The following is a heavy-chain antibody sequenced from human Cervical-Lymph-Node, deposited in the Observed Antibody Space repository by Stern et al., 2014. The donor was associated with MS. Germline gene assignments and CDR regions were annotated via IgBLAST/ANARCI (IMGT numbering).Heavy chain of an antibody. D-gene: IGHD3-16*01. J-gene: IGHJ4*02. CDR2: ITVYNGNT. Sequence: VQLVESGAEVKKPGASVNVSCKASGYTFSSFAITWVRQAPGQGLEWMGTITVYNGNTNYAQRVQDRVPMTTDTPTNTAYREVRTLRSDDTAVYYWARGWGNTRHWGQGTLVTVSS. CDR3: ARGWGNTRH. V-gene: IGHV1-18*01. CDR1: GYTFSSFA.